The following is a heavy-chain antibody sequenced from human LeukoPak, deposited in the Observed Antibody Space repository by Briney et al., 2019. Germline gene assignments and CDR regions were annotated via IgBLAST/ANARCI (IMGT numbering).Heavy chain of an antibody. Sequence: ASVKVCCNASGGTLGSYAMSLVRQAPGQGLGWMGGIIPIFGTANYAQKFQGRVTITADESTSTAYMELSSLRPEDTAVYYCARENGIAVALDYWGQGTLVTVSS. CDR1: GGTLGSYA. V-gene: IGHV1-69*13. D-gene: IGHD6-19*01. CDR3: ARENGIAVALDY. CDR2: IIPIFGTA. J-gene: IGHJ4*02.